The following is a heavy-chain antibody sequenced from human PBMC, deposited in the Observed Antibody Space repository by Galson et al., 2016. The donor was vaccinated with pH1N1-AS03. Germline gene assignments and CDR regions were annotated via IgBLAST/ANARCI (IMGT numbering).Heavy chain of an antibody. D-gene: IGHD4-23*01. CDR1: GGTFSSYS. V-gene: IGHV1-69*06. CDR2: IIAIFGTT. CDR3: AVTPEYQLQRTFDP. Sequence: SVKVSCKASGGTFSSYSINWVRQAPGQGLEWMGGIIAIFGTTNYAQRFQARVTITADKTTSTAYMELSSLKSEDTAVYYCAVTPEYQLQRTFDPWGQGTLVTVSS. J-gene: IGHJ5*02.